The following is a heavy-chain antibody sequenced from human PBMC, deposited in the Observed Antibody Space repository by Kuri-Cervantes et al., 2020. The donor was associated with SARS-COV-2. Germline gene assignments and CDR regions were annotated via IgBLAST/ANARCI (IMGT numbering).Heavy chain of an antibody. CDR2: INSDGSST. Sequence: GGSLRLSCAASGFIFSSYWMHWVRQAPGKGLVWVSRINSDGSSTSYADSVKGRFTISRDNAKNTLYLQMNSLRAEDTAVYYCARDRYDFWSGLGYYYYGMDVWGQGTTVTVSS. V-gene: IGHV3-74*01. CDR3: ARDRYDFWSGLGYYYYGMDV. J-gene: IGHJ6*02. CDR1: GFIFSSYW. D-gene: IGHD3-3*01.